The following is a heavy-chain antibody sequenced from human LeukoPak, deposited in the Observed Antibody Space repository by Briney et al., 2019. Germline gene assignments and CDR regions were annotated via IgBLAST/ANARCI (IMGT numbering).Heavy chain of an antibody. CDR2: IYYSGST. J-gene: IGHJ3*02. D-gene: IGHD3-22*01. CDR3: ARVKSITMIVVVKGDAFDI. V-gene: IGHV4-39*01. Sequence: PSETLSLTCTVSGGSISSSSYYWGWIRQPPGKGLEWIGSIYYSGSTYYNPSLKSRVTISVDTSKNQFSLKLSSVTAADTAVYYCARVKSITMIVVVKGDAFDIWGQGTMVTVSS. CDR1: GGSISSSSYY.